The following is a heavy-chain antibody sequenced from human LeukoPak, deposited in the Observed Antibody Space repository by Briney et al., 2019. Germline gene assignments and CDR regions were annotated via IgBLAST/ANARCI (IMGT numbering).Heavy chain of an antibody. J-gene: IGHJ6*03. CDR1: GGSFSGYY. CDR3: ARLTWYYYYYYMDV. Sequence: PSETLSLTCAVYGGSFSGYYWSWIRQPPGKGLEWIGEINHSGSTNYNPSLKSRVTISVDTSKNQFSLKLSSVTAADTAVYYCARLTWYYYYYYMDVWGKGTTVTISS. V-gene: IGHV4-34*01. CDR2: INHSGST.